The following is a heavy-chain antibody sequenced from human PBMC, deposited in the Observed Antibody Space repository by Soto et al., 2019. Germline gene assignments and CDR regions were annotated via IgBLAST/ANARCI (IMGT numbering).Heavy chain of an antibody. CDR2: IHYSGSN. J-gene: IGHJ6*02. V-gene: IGHV4-30-4*08. D-gene: IGHD2-21*02. CDR3: AREDDGGDRDYYGLDV. Sequence: WTWIRQSAGKGLEWIGYIHYSGSNIYNPSFKSRVTISVDTSKNQFSLQLSSVTAADTAVYFCAREDDGGDRDYYGLDVWGQGTTVTVSS.